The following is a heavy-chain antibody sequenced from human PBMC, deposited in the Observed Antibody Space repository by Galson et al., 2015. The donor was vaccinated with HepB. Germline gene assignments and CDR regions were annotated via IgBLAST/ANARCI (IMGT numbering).Heavy chain of an antibody. CDR2: ISYSGTTT. Sequence: SLRLSCAASGFNFDHYAITWVRQAPGKGLEWVSGISYSGTTTHYADSVKGRFTISRDNSKNTLYLQMNSLRAEDTAVYYCAKGTSLWFGDTLDYWGQGTLVTVSS. V-gene: IGHV3-23*01. D-gene: IGHD3-10*01. CDR1: GFNFDHYA. J-gene: IGHJ4*02. CDR3: AKGTSLWFGDTLDY.